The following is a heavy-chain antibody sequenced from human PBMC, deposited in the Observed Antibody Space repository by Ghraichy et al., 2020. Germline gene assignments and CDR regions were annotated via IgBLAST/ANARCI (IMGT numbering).Heavy chain of an antibody. CDR3: ARSLPGVTMSDAFDI. V-gene: IGHV4-34*01. CDR2: INHSGST. CDR1: GGSFSGYY. D-gene: IGHD3-10*01. J-gene: IGHJ3*02. Sequence: SETLSLTCAVYGGSFSGYYWSWICQSPGKGLEWIGEINHSGSTNYNPSLKSRVTISADMSKNQLSLRLKSVTAADTALYYCARSLPGVTMSDAFDIWGQGTMVTVSS.